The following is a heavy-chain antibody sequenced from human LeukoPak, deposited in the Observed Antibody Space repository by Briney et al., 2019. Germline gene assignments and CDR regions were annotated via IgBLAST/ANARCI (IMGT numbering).Heavy chain of an antibody. Sequence: PGGSLRLSCAASGFTLSSYSMNWVRQAPGKGLEWVSSISSSSSYIYYADSVKGRFTISRDNAKNSLYLQMNSLRAEDTAVYYCARIDYGDYDLDYWGQGTLVAVSS. D-gene: IGHD4-17*01. CDR3: ARIDYGDYDLDY. J-gene: IGHJ4*02. CDR1: GFTLSSYS. CDR2: ISSSSSYI. V-gene: IGHV3-21*01.